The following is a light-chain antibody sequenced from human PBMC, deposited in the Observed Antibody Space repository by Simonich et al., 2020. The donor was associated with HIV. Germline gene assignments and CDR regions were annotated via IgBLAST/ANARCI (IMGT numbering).Light chain of an antibody. J-gene: IGKJ1*01. CDR2: LGS. CDR3: MQALQTRWT. Sequence: DVVMLQSPLSLPVTPGEPASISCRSSQSLLHSNGYNYLDWYLQKPGQSPQLLIYLGSNRASWVPDRCSGSGSGTDFTLKISRVEAEDVGVYYCMQALQTRWTFGQGTKVEIK. V-gene: IGKV2-28*01. CDR1: QSLLHSNGYNY.